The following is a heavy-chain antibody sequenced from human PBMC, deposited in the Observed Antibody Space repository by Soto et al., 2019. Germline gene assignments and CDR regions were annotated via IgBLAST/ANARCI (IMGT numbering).Heavy chain of an antibody. J-gene: IGHJ4*02. V-gene: IGHV4-4*02. CDR3: ARSAGWYAVHS. CDR1: AVSISSGSF. CDR2: IHHSGST. Sequence: QVQLQESGPGLVKPSGTLSLTCAVSAVSISSGSFWGWVRQPPGKGLEWIGDIHHSGSTNYNPSLKSRVTIAVDTSKNHFSLKLNSVTAADTAGYYCARSAGWYAVHSWGQGILVIVSS. D-gene: IGHD6-19*01.